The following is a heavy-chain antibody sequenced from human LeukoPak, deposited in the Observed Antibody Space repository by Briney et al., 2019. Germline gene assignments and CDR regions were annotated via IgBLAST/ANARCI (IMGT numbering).Heavy chain of an antibody. CDR2: IYSGGST. V-gene: IGHV3-66*01. J-gene: IGHJ3*02. Sequence: GGSLRLSCAASGFTVSSNYMSWVRQAPGKGLEWVSVIYSGGSTYYADSVKGRFTISRDSSKNTLYLQMNSLRAEDTAVYYCARDNFWSGYHDAFDIWGQGTMVTVSS. CDR3: ARDNFWSGYHDAFDI. CDR1: GFTVSSNY. D-gene: IGHD3-3*01.